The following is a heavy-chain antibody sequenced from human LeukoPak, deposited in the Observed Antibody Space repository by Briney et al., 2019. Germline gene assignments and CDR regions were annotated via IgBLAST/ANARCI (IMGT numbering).Heavy chain of an antibody. V-gene: IGHV3-30-3*01. CDR2: ISYDGTNK. Sequence: PGGSLRLSCAASGFTVSSNYMNWVRQAPGKGLEWVAVISYDGTNKYYADSVKGRFTISRDNSKNTLSLQMNSLRAEDTALYYCARGFVLGAAKNYFDYWGQGALVTVSS. J-gene: IGHJ4*02. CDR1: GFTVSSNY. D-gene: IGHD2-21*02. CDR3: ARGFVLGAAKNYFDY.